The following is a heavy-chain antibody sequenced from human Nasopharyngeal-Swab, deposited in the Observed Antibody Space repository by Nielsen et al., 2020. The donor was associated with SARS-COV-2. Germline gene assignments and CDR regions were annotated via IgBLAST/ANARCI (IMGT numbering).Heavy chain of an antibody. V-gene: IGHV3-33*01. J-gene: IGHJ6*02. CDR2: IWYDGSNK. CDR1: GFTFSSYG. CDR3: ARAPRGGYYYYYGMDV. D-gene: IGHD3-10*01. Sequence: GGSLRLSCAASGFTFSSYGMHWVRQAPGKGLEWVAVIWYDGSNKYYADSVKGRFTISRDNSKNTLYLQMNSLRAEDTAVYSCARAPRGGYYYYYGMDVWGQGTTVTVSS.